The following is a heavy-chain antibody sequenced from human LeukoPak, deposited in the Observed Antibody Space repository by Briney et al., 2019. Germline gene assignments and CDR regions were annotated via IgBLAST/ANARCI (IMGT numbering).Heavy chain of an antibody. Sequence: GGSLRLSCAASGFTFSTYWMSWVRQVPGKGLEWVANIKQDGSEFYYVDSVKGRFTISRDNAKNSLYLQMNSLKTEDTAVYYCTRAPRWHYRNYYYYYMDVWGKGTTVTVSS. CDR3: TRAPRWHYRNYYYYYMDV. CDR2: IKQDGSEF. D-gene: IGHD3-16*02. CDR1: GFTFSTYW. V-gene: IGHV3-7*03. J-gene: IGHJ6*03.